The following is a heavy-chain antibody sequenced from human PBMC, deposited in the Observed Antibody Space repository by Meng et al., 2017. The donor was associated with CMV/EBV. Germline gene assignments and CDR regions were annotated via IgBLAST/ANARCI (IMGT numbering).Heavy chain of an antibody. Sequence: FSINTSGVGVGWIRKPPGKALEWLALIYWNDDKRYSPSLKSRLTITKDTSKNQVVLTMTNMDPVDTATYYGAHRLTFSSWTENWFDPWGQGTLVTVSS. CDR3: AHRLTFSSWTENWFDP. D-gene: IGHD6-13*01. CDR2: IYWNDDK. CDR1: FSINTSGVG. J-gene: IGHJ5*02. V-gene: IGHV2-5*01.